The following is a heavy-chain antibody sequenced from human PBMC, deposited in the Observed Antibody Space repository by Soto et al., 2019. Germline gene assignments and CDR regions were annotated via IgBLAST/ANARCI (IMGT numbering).Heavy chain of an antibody. CDR1: GGTFSSSA. V-gene: IGHV1-69*12. J-gene: IGHJ6*02. CDR2: IIPLFRTP. D-gene: IGHD4-4*01. CDR3: ARDNDRLQLGGNYYYILDV. Sequence: QVQLVQSGAEMKEPGSSVKVSCKTSGGTFSSSAISWLRQAPGHGLEWMGGIIPLFRTPDYAQKLQGRVTIAADEATSTAYMELSSLRSEDTAVYYCARDNDRLQLGGNYYYILDVWGQGTTITVSS.